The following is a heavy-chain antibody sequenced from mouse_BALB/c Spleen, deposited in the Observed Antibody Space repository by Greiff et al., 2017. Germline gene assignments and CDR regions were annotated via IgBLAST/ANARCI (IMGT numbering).Heavy chain of an antibody. CDR2: IWGDGST. D-gene: IGHD2-14*01. Sequence: QVQLKESGPGLVAPSQSLSITCTVSGFSLTGYGVNWVRQPPGKGLEWLGMIWGDGSTDYNSALKSRLSISKDNSKSQVFLKMNSLQTDDTARYYCARDPPYRYDVRLPMDYWGQGTSVTVSS. CDR3: ARDPPYRYDVRLPMDY. V-gene: IGHV2-6-7*01. J-gene: IGHJ4*01. CDR1: GFSLTGYG.